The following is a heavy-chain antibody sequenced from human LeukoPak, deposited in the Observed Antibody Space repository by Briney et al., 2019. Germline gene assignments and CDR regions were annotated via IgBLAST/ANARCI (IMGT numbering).Heavy chain of an antibody. CDR1: GFTFSSCE. V-gene: IGHV3-48*03. Sequence: GGSLRLSCAASGFTFSSCEMNWVRQAPGKGLEWVSYISSSGSTIYYADSVKGRLTISRDNAKNSLYLQMNSLRAEDTAVYYCAIVGVTGYSSGWGQGTLVTVSS. J-gene: IGHJ4*02. CDR2: ISSSGSTI. D-gene: IGHD6-19*01. CDR3: AIVGVTGYSSG.